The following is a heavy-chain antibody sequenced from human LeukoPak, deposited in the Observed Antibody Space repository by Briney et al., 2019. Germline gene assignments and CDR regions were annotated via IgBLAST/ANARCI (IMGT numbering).Heavy chain of an antibody. CDR1: GFTFSIYG. CDR2: ISYDGSNK. D-gene: IGHD3-10*01. Sequence: GGSLRLSCAASGFTFSIYGMHGVRQAPGKGLEWVAVISYDGSNKSYAGSVKGRFTISRENSKNTLYLQMNSLRAEDTAVYYCAKPAFGELPDYWGQGTLVTVSS. CDR3: AKPAFGELPDY. V-gene: IGHV3-30*18. J-gene: IGHJ4*02.